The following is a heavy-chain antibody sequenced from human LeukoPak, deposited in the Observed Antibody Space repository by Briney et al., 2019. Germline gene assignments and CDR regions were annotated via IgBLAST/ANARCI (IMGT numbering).Heavy chain of an antibody. CDR1: GFTFSSYS. V-gene: IGHV3-21*01. CDR3: ARTSITMVRGVIGHFDY. Sequence: GGSLRLSCAASGFTFSSYSMNWVRQAPGKGLEWVSSISSSSSYIYYADSVKGRFTISRDNAKNSLYLQMNSLRAEDTAVYYCARTSITMVRGVIGHFDYWGQGTLFTVSS. J-gene: IGHJ4*02. CDR2: ISSSSSYI. D-gene: IGHD3-10*01.